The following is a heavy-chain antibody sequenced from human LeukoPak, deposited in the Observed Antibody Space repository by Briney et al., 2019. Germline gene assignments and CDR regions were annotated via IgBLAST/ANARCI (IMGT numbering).Heavy chain of an antibody. Sequence: SETLSLTCTVSGGSISSYYWSWIRQPPGKGLEWIGYIYYSGSTNYNPSLKSRVTISVDTSKNQFFLKLSSVTAADTAVYYCASTSSSWYNYYYYYMDVWGKGPRSPSP. J-gene: IGHJ6*03. D-gene: IGHD6-13*01. V-gene: IGHV4-59*01. CDR2: IYYSGST. CDR1: GGSISSYY. CDR3: ASTSSSWYNYYYYYMDV.